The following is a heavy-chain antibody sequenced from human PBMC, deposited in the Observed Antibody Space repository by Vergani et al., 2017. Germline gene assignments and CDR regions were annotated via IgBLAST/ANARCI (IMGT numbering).Heavy chain of an antibody. Sequence: QVQLQQWGAGLLKPSETLSLTCAVYGGSFSGYYWSWIRQPPGKGLEWIGEINHSGSTNYNPSLKSRVTISVDTSKNQFSLKLGSVTAADTAVYYCARGVDYAQYYYYYYMDVWGKGTTVTVSS. J-gene: IGHJ6*03. CDR1: GGSFSGYY. CDR3: ARGVDYAQYYYYYYMDV. CDR2: INHSGST. V-gene: IGHV4-34*01. D-gene: IGHD4-17*01.